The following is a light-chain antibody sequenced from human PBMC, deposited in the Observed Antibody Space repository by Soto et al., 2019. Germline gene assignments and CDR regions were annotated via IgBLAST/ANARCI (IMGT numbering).Light chain of an antibody. CDR2: DAS. CDR1: QSVSSW. Sequence: DIQMTQSPSTLSASVGDRVTITCRASQSVSSWLAWYQQKPGKAPKLVIYDASSSESGVPSRFSGSGSGTDFTLSISSLQPDDFATYYCQQYKSAPYTFGQGTKLEIK. V-gene: IGKV1-5*01. CDR3: QQYKSAPYT. J-gene: IGKJ2*01.